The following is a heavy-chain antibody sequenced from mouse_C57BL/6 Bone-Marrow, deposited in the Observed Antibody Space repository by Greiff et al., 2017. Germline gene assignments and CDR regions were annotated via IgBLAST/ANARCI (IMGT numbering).Heavy chain of an antibody. Sequence: EVKLMESGPELVKPGASVKISCKASGYSFTDYNMNWVKQSNGKSLEWIGVINPNYGTTSYNQKFKGKATLTVDQSSSTAYMQLNSLTSEDSAVYYCARKFITTVDWYFDVWGTGTTVTVSS. CDR3: ARKFITTVDWYFDV. V-gene: IGHV1-39*01. CDR2: INPNYGTT. D-gene: IGHD1-1*01. J-gene: IGHJ1*03. CDR1: GYSFTDYN.